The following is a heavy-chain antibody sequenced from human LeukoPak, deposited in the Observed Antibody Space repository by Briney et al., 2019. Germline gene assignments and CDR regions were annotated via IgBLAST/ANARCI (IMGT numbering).Heavy chain of an antibody. CDR1: GFTFSSYA. V-gene: IGHV3-30*09. J-gene: IGHJ3*01. CDR2: ISYDGSNK. Sequence: PGGSLSLSCAASGFTFSSYAMHWVRQAPGKGLEWVAVISYDGSNKYYADSVKGRFAISRDNSKNTLYLQMNSLRAEDTAVYYCARDPFAHWGQGTMVTVSS. D-gene: IGHD3-3*02. CDR3: ARDPFAH.